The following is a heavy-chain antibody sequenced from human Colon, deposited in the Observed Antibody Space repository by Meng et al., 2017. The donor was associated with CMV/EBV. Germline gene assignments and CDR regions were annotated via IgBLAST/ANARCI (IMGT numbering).Heavy chain of an antibody. CDR2: INPNSGGT. J-gene: IGHJ4*02. D-gene: IGHD2-2*02. V-gene: IGHV1-2*06. CDR3: ARPLGYCSTNSCYNFDY. CDR1: YTFTDFY. Sequence: YTFTDFYLPWVRQAPGQGLEWLGRINPNSGGTNYAQKFQGRVTMTRDTSISTAYMELSSLRSDDTAMYYCARPLGYCSTNSCYNFDYWGQGTLVTVSS.